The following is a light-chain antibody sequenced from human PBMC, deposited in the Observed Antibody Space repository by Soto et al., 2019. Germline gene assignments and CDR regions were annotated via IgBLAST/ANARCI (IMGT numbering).Light chain of an antibody. Sequence: DIQMTQSPSTLSASVGDRFTITFRASQSISTWLAWYQQKPGKAPKLLVYDASTLESGVPSRFSGSGSGTEFTLTINSLQPDDFATYYCQHYNSYSEAFGQGTKVDIK. CDR1: QSISTW. V-gene: IGKV1-5*01. CDR3: QHYNSYSEA. J-gene: IGKJ1*01. CDR2: DAS.